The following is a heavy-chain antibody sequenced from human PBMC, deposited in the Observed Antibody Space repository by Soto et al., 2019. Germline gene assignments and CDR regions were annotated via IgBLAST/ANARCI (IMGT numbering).Heavy chain of an antibody. CDR1: GFTLSSYA. Sequence: WGSLRLSCAASGFTLSSYAMSWVRQGPGKGLEWVSVISGGGDNTYYADSVKGRFTISRDNSKNTLYLQMNSLRAEDTAVYYCAKGPDSGSYLWDYWGQGTLVTVSS. V-gene: IGHV3-23*01. CDR3: AKGPDSGSYLWDY. D-gene: IGHD1-26*01. J-gene: IGHJ4*02. CDR2: ISGGGDNT.